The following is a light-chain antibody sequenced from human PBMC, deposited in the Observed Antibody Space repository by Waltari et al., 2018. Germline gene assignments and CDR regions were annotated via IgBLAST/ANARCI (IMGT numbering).Light chain of an antibody. CDR3: QSSDSSLRGSM. V-gene: IGLV1-40*01. Sequence: QSVLTQPPSVSGAPGQRVSISCTGSSTNIGAGYDVHWYQQVPGSAPKLLIFNNNNRPSGVPYRFSGSKSGTSASLAITGLQAEDEADYYCQSSDSSLRGSMFGGGTRLTVL. CDR2: NNN. J-gene: IGLJ3*02. CDR1: STNIGAGYD.